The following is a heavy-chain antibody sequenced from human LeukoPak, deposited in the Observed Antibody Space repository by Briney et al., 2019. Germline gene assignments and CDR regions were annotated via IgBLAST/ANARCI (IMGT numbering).Heavy chain of an antibody. CDR3: AGVRRKAVTTSAFDI. CDR1: GGSFSGYY. V-gene: IGHV4-34*01. D-gene: IGHD4-17*01. J-gene: IGHJ3*02. CDR2: INHSGST. Sequence: SETLSLTCAVYGGSFSGYYWSWIRQPPGKGLEWIGEINHSGSTNYNPSLKSRVTISVDTSKNQFSLKLSSVTAADTAVYYCAGVRRKAVTTSAFDIWGQGTMVTVSS.